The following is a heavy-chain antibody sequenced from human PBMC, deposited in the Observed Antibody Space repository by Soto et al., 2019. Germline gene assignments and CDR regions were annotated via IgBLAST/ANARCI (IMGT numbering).Heavy chain of an antibody. CDR2: IYYSGST. V-gene: IGHV4-31*03. CDR3: ARSGYSYGPNPLLY. CDR1: GGSIGSGGYY. J-gene: IGHJ4*02. Sequence: SSETLSLTCTVSGGSIGSGGYYWSWIRQHPGKGLEWIGYIYYSGSTYYNPSLKSRVTISVDTSKNQFSLKLSSVTAADTAVYYCARSGYSYGPNPLLYWGQGTLVTVSS. D-gene: IGHD5-18*01.